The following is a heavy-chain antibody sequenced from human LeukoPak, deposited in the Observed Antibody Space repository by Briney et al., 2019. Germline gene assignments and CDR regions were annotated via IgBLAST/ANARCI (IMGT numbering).Heavy chain of an antibody. V-gene: IGHV3-74*01. CDR1: RFTFSTYW. J-gene: IGHJ4*02. CDR2: INSDGSST. Sequence: GGSLRLSCAASRFTFSTYWMHWVRQAPGKGLVWVSRINSDGSSTDYADSVKGRFTISRDNTKNTLYLQMNSLRAEDTAVYYCAVGDNPGALDYWGQGTLVTVSS. CDR3: AVGDNPGALDY. D-gene: IGHD1-14*01.